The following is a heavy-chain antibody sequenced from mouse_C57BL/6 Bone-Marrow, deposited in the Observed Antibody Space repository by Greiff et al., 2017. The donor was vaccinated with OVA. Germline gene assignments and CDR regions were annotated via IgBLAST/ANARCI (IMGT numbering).Heavy chain of an antibody. Sequence: VQLQQSGAELVRPGASVKLSCTASGFNIKDDYMHWVKQRPEQGLEWIGWIDPENGDTEYASKFQGKATITADTSSNTAYLQLSSLTSEDTSVYYGTSGDDYDPFAYWGQGTLVTVSA. J-gene: IGHJ3*01. D-gene: IGHD2-4*01. CDR1: GFNIKDDY. CDR3: TSGDDYDPFAY. V-gene: IGHV14-4*01. CDR2: IDPENGDT.